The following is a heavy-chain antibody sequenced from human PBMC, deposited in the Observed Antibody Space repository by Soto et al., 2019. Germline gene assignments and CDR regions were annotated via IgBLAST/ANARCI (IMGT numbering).Heavy chain of an antibody. J-gene: IGHJ3*02. Sequence: ASVKVSCKASGYTFTSYAMHWVRQAPGQRLEWMGWINAGNGNTKYSQKFQGRVTITRDTSASTAYMELRSLRSVDTAMYYCASPGYMSGWYGGIWGQGTMVTVSS. CDR1: GYTFTSYA. CDR2: INAGNGNT. V-gene: IGHV1-3*01. D-gene: IGHD6-19*01. CDR3: ASPGYMSGWYGGI.